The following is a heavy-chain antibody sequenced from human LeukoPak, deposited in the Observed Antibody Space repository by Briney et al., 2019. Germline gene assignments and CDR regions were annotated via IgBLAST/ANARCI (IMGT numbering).Heavy chain of an antibody. Sequence: GGSLRLSCAASGFTFSSYEMNWVRQAPGKGLEWVSYISSSGSTIYYADSVKGRFTISRDNAKNSLYLQMNSLRAEDTAVYYCARVLYGSGSYYTEPIDYRGQGTLVTVSS. D-gene: IGHD3-10*01. J-gene: IGHJ4*02. CDR2: ISSSGSTI. CDR3: ARVLYGSGSYYTEPIDY. V-gene: IGHV3-48*03. CDR1: GFTFSSYE.